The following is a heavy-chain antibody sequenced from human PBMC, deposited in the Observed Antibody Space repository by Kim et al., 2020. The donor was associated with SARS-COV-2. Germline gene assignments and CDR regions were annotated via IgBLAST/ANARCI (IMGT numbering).Heavy chain of an antibody. CDR1: GFPFSNYS. CDR3: ARNYYDRSAYYHVDS. CDR2: ISSTSNYI. D-gene: IGHD3-22*01. J-gene: IGHJ4*02. Sequence: GGSLRLSCAASGFPFSNYSMNWVRQAPGKGLEWVSSISSTSNYIYYADSVRGRFTISRDNAKNSLYLRLDSLRAEDTAVYYCARNYYDRSAYYHVDSWGQGTLVTVSS. V-gene: IGHV3-21*01.